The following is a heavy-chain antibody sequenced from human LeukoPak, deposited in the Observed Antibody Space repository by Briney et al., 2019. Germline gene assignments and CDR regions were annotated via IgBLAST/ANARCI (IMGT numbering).Heavy chain of an antibody. V-gene: IGHV3-23*01. CDR1: GFSFRSYA. CDR2: ICGNDGKT. Sequence: GGSLRLSCAASGFSFRSYAMSWVRQAPGKGLEWVSGICGNDGKTYYADSVKGRFTISRDNSKNTLHLQMNSLRAEDTALYYCAKDTGGSCYSAIAYWGQGAPVTVST. J-gene: IGHJ4*02. D-gene: IGHD2-15*01. CDR3: AKDTGGSCYSAIAY.